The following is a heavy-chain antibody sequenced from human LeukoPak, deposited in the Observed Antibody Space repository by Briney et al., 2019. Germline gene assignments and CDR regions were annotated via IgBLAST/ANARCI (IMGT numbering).Heavy chain of an antibody. V-gene: IGHV1-2*02. CDR2: INPNSGGT. CDR3: ARGNYYGSGTAYYLDY. D-gene: IGHD3-10*01. Sequence: ASVKVSCKASGYTFTGYYMHWVRQAPGQGLEWMGWINPNSGGTNYAQKFQGRVTMTRDTSISTAYMELSRLRSDDTAVYYCARGNYYGSGTAYYLDYWGQGTLVTVSS. J-gene: IGHJ4*02. CDR1: GYTFTGYY.